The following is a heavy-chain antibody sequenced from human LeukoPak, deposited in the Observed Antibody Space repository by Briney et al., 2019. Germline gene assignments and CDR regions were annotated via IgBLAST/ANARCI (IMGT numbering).Heavy chain of an antibody. Sequence: SETLSLTCTVSGDSISSSSYYWSWIRQPPGKGLEWIGYIYYSGSTNYNPSLKSRVTISVDTSKNQFSLKLSSVNDADTAVYYCARRGGPLYYFDYWGQGTLVTVSS. V-gene: IGHV4-61*05. CDR3: ARRGGPLYYFDY. D-gene: IGHD4-23*01. J-gene: IGHJ4*02. CDR2: IYYSGST. CDR1: GDSISSSSYY.